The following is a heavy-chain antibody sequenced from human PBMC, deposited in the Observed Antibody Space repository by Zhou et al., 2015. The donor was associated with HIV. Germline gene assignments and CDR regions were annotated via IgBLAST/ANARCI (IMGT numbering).Heavy chain of an antibody. CDR2: INTNTGNP. CDR1: GYSFSNYA. J-gene: IGHJ4*02. D-gene: IGHD4-17*01. Sequence: QVQLVQSGSELKKPGASVKVSCKAFGYSFSNYAMNWVRQAPGQGLEWMGWINTNTGNPTYAQGFTGRFVFSLDASVSSAYLQISSLKAEDTAVYFCARSDSIWSVTTFFDFWGQGTLLTVSS. V-gene: IGHV7-4-1*02. CDR3: ARSDSIWSVTTFFDF.